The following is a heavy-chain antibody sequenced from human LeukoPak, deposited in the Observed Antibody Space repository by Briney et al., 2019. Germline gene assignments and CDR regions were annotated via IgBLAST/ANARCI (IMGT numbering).Heavy chain of an antibody. CDR2: INPSGGST. J-gene: IGHJ4*02. Sequence: ASVKVSCKASGYTFTSYYMHWVRQAPGQGLEWMGIINPSGGSTSYAQKFQGRVTMTRDTSTSTAYMELRSLRSDDTAVYYCARAEETAAADYWGQGTLVTVSS. CDR1: GYTFTSYY. V-gene: IGHV1-46*01. D-gene: IGHD6-13*01. CDR3: ARAEETAAADY.